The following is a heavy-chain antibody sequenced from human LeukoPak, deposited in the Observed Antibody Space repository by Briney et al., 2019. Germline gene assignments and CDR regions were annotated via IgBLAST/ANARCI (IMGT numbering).Heavy chain of an antibody. Sequence: SETLSLTCTVSGGSIGSSSYYWGWIRQPPGKGLEWIGSIYYSGSTYYNPSLKSRVTISVDTSKNQFSLKLSTVTAADTAVYYCASVRWDYDYWGQGTLVTVSS. D-gene: IGHD3-10*01. CDR3: ASVRWDYDY. J-gene: IGHJ4*02. CDR1: GGSIGSSSYY. V-gene: IGHV4-39*01. CDR2: IYYSGST.